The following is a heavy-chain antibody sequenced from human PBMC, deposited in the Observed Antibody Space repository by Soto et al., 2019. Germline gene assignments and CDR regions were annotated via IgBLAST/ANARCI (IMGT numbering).Heavy chain of an antibody. J-gene: IGHJ5*01. D-gene: IGHD4-4*01. CDR2: ISAYNGNT. V-gene: IGHV1-18*01. Sequence: ASVKVSCKASGYTFTSYGISWVRQSPGQGLEWMGCISAYNGNTNYAQKLQGRFTMTKDTSRSSAYMEMRSLRSDDTAVYYCASKKGYSNYCFDFWGQGTLVTVSS. CDR1: GYTFTSYG. CDR3: ASKKGYSNYCFDF.